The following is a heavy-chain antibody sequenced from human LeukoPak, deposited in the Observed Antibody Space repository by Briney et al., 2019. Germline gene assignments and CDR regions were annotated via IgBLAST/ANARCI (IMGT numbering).Heavy chain of an antibody. Sequence: SETLSLTCTVSGASISSSSYYWGWLRQPPGKGLEWIGSIYYSGSTYYNPSLKSRVTMSVGTSKNQFSLNLSSVTAADTAVSYCARPKGPYGDYGDWGQGTLVTVSS. D-gene: IGHD4-17*01. CDR1: GASISSSSYY. V-gene: IGHV4-39*01. J-gene: IGHJ4*02. CDR3: ARPKGPYGDYGD. CDR2: IYYSGST.